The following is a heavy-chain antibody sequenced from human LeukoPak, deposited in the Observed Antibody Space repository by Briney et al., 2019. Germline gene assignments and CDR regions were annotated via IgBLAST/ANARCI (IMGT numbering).Heavy chain of an antibody. J-gene: IGHJ4*02. CDR3: ARDRSDGSGYYGYYFDY. D-gene: IGHD3-22*01. CDR1: GGSISSSSHY. CDR2: IYYSGST. Sequence: SETLSLTCTVSGGSISSSSHYWGWIRQPPGKGLEWIGSIYYSGSTYYNPSLKSRVTISVDTSKNQFSLRLSSVTAADTAVYYCARDRSDGSGYYGYYFDYWGQGTLVSVSS. V-gene: IGHV4-39*07.